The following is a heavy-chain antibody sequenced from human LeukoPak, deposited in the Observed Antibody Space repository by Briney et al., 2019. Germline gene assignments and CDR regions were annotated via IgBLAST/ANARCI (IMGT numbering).Heavy chain of an antibody. Sequence: ASVKVSCKASGYTFTGYYMHWVRQAPGQGLEWTGWINPNSGGTNYAQKFQGRVTMTRDTSISTAYMELSRLRSDDTAVYYCARGVVAATQYNWFDPWGQGTLVTVSS. CDR3: ARGVVAATQYNWFDP. V-gene: IGHV1-2*02. D-gene: IGHD2-15*01. CDR1: GYTFTGYY. J-gene: IGHJ5*02. CDR2: INPNSGGT.